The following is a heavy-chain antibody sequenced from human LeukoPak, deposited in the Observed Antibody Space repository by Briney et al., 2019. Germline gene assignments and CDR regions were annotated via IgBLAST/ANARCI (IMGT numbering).Heavy chain of an antibody. D-gene: IGHD1-26*01. CDR3: ARPRGSRFDP. Sequence: GASLQISCKGSGYSFTSYWISWVRQMPGKGLEWMGRIDPSDSYTNYSSSFQGQVTISADKSISTAYLQWSSLKASDTAMYYCARPRGSRFDPWGQGTLVTVSS. CDR1: GYSFTSYW. J-gene: IGHJ5*02. V-gene: IGHV5-10-1*04. CDR2: IDPSDSYT.